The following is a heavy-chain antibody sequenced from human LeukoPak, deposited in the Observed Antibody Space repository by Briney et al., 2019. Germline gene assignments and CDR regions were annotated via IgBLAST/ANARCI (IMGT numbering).Heavy chain of an antibody. CDR2: TYYRSRWYN. Sequence: SQTLSLTCAISGDSVSINSAAWNWVRQSPARGLEWLGSTYYRSRWYNDYAESGKSQISINPDTSKNQFSLHLNSVTPEDTAVYYCARVHFEEQVFWFDTWGRGTLVTVSS. D-gene: IGHD1-26*01. J-gene: IGHJ5*02. CDR1: GDSVSINSAA. V-gene: IGHV6-1*01. CDR3: ARVHFEEQVFWFDT.